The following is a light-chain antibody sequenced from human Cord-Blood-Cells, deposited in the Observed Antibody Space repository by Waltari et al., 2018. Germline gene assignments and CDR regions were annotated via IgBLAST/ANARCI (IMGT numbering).Light chain of an antibody. CDR2: DVS. J-gene: IGLJ3*02. V-gene: IGLV2-14*03. CDR1: SSDVGGYNY. Sequence: QSALTQSASVSGSPGQSITISCTGTSSDVGGYNYVSWYQQHPGKAPKLMIYDVSNRPSGVSNRFSGSKSGNTASLTISGLQAEEEADYYCSSYTSSSTWVFGGGTKLTVL. CDR3: SSYTSSSTWV.